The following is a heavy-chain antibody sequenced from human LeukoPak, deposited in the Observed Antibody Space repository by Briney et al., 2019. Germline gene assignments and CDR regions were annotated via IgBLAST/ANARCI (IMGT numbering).Heavy chain of an antibody. CDR1: DDSISSHY. D-gene: IGHD3-10*01. J-gene: IGHJ4*02. CDR3: ARQASFYGSGSYFPLGHFDY. CDR2: IYASGST. Sequence: SETLSLTCTVSDDSISSHYWSWIRQPAGKGLEWIGRIYASGSTNYNPSLKSRVTMSVDTSTNQLSLKLRSATAADTAVYYCARQASFYGSGSYFPLGHFDYWGQETLVTVSS. V-gene: IGHV4-4*07.